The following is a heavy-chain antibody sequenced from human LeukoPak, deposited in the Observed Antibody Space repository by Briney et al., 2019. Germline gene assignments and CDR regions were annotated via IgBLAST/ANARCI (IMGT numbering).Heavy chain of an antibody. CDR2: ISYSGKT. J-gene: IGHJ4*02. D-gene: IGHD3-3*01. V-gene: IGHV4-39*01. Sequence: SETLSLTCVVFGGSVSNSDFYWGWIRQPPGRGLEWIGNISYSGKTFYNPSLKSRVTISADTTQNQLSLRLTSVTAADTAVYFCAINDFWSGYYGHWGQGILVTVSS. CDR3: AINDFWSGYYGH. CDR1: GGSVSNSDFY.